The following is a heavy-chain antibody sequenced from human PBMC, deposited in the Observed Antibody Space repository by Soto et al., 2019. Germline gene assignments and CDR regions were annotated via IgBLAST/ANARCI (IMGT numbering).Heavy chain of an antibody. CDR1: GFTFNSSA. V-gene: IGHV1-58*01. J-gene: IGHJ4*02. D-gene: IGHD2-15*01. Sequence: ASVKVSCKASGFTFNSSAVQWVRQARGQRLEWIGWIVVGSGNTNYAQKFQERVTITRDMSTSTAYMELSSLRSEDTAVYYCAADKSVVDPELTFDYWGQGTLVTVSS. CDR3: AADKSVVDPELTFDY. CDR2: IVVGSGNT.